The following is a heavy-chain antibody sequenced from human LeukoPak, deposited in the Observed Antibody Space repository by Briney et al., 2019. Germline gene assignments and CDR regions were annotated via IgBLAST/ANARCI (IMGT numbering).Heavy chain of an antibody. J-gene: IGHJ4*02. V-gene: IGHV1-2*02. CDR1: GHAFNVYY. Sequence: EPSVSVSCTASGHAFNVYYMHWVRQVPGQGLEGMGWINPNSGGTKYAQKFQGRVTMTTDTSTSTAYMELRSLRSDDTAVYYCARRLLTQWLDHYWGQGTLVTVSS. CDR2: INPNSGGT. CDR3: ARRLLTQWLDHY. D-gene: IGHD6-19*01.